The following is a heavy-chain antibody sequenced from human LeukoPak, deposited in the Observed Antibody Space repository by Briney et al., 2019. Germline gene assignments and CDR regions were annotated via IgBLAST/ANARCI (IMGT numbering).Heavy chain of an antibody. V-gene: IGHV1-8*02. J-gene: IGHJ6*02. CDR2: MNPNSGNT. CDR1: GGTFSSYA. Sequence: GASVKVSCKASGGTFSSYAISWVRQAPGQGLGWMGWMNPNSGNTGYAQKFQGRVTMTRNTSISTAYMELSSLRSEDTAVYYCARGRVVPAAIIYYYYGMDVWGQGTTVTVSS. D-gene: IGHD2-2*01. CDR3: ARGRVVPAAIIYYYYGMDV.